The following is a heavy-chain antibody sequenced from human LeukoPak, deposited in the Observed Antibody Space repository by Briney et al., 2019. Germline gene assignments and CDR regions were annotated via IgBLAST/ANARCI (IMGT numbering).Heavy chain of an antibody. CDR3: AKRIYGDYSYWYFDL. J-gene: IGHJ2*01. V-gene: IGHV3-33*06. CDR2: IWYDGSNK. D-gene: IGHD4-17*01. Sequence: GGSLRLSCAASGFTFSSYGMHWVRQAPGKGLEWVALIWYDGSNKYYADSVKGRLTISRDNSKNTLYLQMNSLRAEDTAVYYCAKRIYGDYSYWYFDLWGRGTLVTVSS. CDR1: GFTFSSYG.